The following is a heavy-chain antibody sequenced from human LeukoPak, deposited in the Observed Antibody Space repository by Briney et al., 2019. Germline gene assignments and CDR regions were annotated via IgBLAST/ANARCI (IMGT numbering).Heavy chain of an antibody. CDR2: INPNSGGT. V-gene: IGHV1-2*02. CDR1: GYSFTCHS. CDR3: ARADRLHGGPYLIGP. D-gene: IGHD2-21*01. J-gene: IGHJ5*02. Sequence: ASVTLSCKTAGYSFTCHSMHWERQGPGQGHEWMGWINPNSGGTSSAQKFQGRVTMTRATSITTVYMEVSSLTSDDTAIYYCARADRLHGGPYLIGPWGQGTLVTVSS.